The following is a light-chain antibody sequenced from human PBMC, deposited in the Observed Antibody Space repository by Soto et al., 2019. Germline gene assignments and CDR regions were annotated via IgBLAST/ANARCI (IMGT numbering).Light chain of an antibody. CDR2: AAS. V-gene: IGKV1-39*01. J-gene: IGKJ4*02. Sequence: DIQMTQSPSSLSASIGDRVTTSCRASQAISTYLNWYQQKPGKAPKVLIYAASSLQSGVPSRFSGSGSGTNFILTKSSLQPEDFATYYCQQSYSTPLTFGGGTKVEIK. CDR3: QQSYSTPLT. CDR1: QAISTY.